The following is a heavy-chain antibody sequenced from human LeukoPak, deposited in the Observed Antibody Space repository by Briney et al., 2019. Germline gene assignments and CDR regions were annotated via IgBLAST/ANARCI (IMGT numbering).Heavy chain of an antibody. D-gene: IGHD4-4*01. CDR3: ARSDTLTINL. CDR1: GFTVSSNY. CDR2: IYYSGNT. Sequence: GSLRLSCAASGFTVSSNYMSWVRQAPGKGLEWIGSIYYSGNTYYNSSLKSRVTISVDTPKNRFSLRLSSVTAADTAVYYCARSDTLTINLWGQGTLVTVSS. J-gene: IGHJ4*02. V-gene: IGHV4-59*05.